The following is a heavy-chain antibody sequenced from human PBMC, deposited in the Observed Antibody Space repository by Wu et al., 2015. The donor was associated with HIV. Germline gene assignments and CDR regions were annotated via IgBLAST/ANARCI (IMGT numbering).Heavy chain of an antibody. J-gene: IGHJ3*02. D-gene: IGHD3-22*01. CDR1: GYTFTSYD. CDR2: MNSNSGNT. V-gene: IGHV1-8*01. CDR3: AHSGTYYYDSSGYYSDAFDI. Sequence: QVQLVQSGAEVKKPGASVKVSCKASGYTFTSYDINWVRQATGQGLEWMGWMNSNSGNTGYAQKFQGRVTMTRNTSISTAYMELSSLRSEDTAVYYCAHSGTYYYDSSGYYSDAFDIWGQGTMVTVSS.